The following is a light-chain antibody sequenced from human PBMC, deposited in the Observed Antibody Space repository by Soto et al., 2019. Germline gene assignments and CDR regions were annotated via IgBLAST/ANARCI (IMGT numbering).Light chain of an antibody. CDR2: DAS. V-gene: IGKV3-11*01. CDR1: QTVGTF. J-gene: IGKJ2*01. CDR3: QHRTNWPRT. Sequence: EIVLTQSPATLSLSPGERATLSCRASQTVGTFLAWYQQKPGQAPRLVIYDASKRATGLTARFSDTGSGTDFALTISSIEPEAFAVYYCQHRTNWPRTFGQGTKLDIK.